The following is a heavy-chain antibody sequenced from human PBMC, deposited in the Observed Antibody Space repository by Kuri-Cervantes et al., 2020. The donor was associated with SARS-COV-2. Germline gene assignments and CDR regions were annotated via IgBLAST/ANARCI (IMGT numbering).Heavy chain of an antibody. CDR3: ARGAIAAAAFDY. V-gene: IGHV4-59*12. CDR1: GGSFSGYY. Sequence: ESLKISCAVYGGSFSGYYWSWIRQPPGKGLEWIGYIYYSGSTNYNPSLKSRVTIPVDTSKNQFSLKLSSVTAADTAVYYCARGAIAAAAFDYWGQGTLVTVSS. D-gene: IGHD6-13*01. J-gene: IGHJ4*02. CDR2: IYYSGST.